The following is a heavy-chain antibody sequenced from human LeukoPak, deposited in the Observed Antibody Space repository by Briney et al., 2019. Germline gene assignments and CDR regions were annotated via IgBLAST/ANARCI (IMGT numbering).Heavy chain of an antibody. V-gene: IGHV3-48*02. J-gene: IGHJ4*02. CDR3: ARRYCGTTTCPNFDY. CDR1: GFTFSSYG. Sequence: GGSLRPSCVGSGFTFSSYGMNWVRQAPGKGLEWIAYISSTTSINYADSVKGRFTISRDNAKNSVFLQMNSLRDEDTAVYYCARRYCGTTTCPNFDYWGQGILVTVSS. D-gene: IGHD2-2*01. CDR2: ISSTTSI.